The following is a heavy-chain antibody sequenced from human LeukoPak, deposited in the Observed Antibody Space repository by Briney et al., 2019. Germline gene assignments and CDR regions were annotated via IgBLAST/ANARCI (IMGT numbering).Heavy chain of an antibody. CDR3: ARRRRYYDPRRDTEYYIDV. J-gene: IGHJ6*03. V-gene: IGHV2-5*01. CDR1: GFSLSTSGVG. CDR2: IYWNDHK. D-gene: IGHD3-22*01. Sequence: SGPTLVKPTQTLTLTCTFSGFSLSTSGVGVGWIRQPPGKALEWLALIYWNDHKRYNPSLKSRLTITKDTSKNQVVLTMTNMDPVDTATYYCARRRRYYDPRRDTEYYIDVWGKGTTVTISS.